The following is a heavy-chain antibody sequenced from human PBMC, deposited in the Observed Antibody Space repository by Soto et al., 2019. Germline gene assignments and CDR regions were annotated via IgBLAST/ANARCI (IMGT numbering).Heavy chain of an antibody. Sequence: EVQLVESGGGLVQPGGSLRLSCAASGFTVSSNYMSWVRQAPGKGLEWVSVIYSGGSTYYADSVKGRFTISRDNSKNTLYLQMNSLRAEDTAVYYCARDLWAVAAPSMDVWGKGTTVTVSS. V-gene: IGHV3-66*01. D-gene: IGHD6-19*01. J-gene: IGHJ6*04. CDR2: IYSGGST. CDR3: ARDLWAVAAPSMDV. CDR1: GFTVSSNY.